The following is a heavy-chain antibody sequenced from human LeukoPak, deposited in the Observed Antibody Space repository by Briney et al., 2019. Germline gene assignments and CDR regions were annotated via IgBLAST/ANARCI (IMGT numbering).Heavy chain of an antibody. CDR2: ISWNSGSI. Sequence: PGRSLRLSCAASGFTFDDYAMHWVRQAPEKGLEWVSGISWNSGSIGYADSVKGRFTISRDNAKNSLYLQMNSLRAEDTAVYYCAKDQGYGAHYGMDVWGQGTTVTVSS. V-gene: IGHV3-9*01. CDR1: GFTFDDYA. J-gene: IGHJ6*02. CDR3: AKDQGYGAHYGMDV. D-gene: IGHD4-17*01.